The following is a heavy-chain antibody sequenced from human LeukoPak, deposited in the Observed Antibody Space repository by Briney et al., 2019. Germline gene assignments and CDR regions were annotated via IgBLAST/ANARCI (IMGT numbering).Heavy chain of an antibody. CDR3: AKDTGDYDWNFDY. J-gene: IGHJ4*02. CDR2: ISAGADVI. D-gene: IGHD3-16*01. Sequence: GGSLRLSCEAAGFSFRDYPMGWVRRASGKRLEWVSGISAGADVIFYADSVKGRFTISRDNSKNTLYLQMNSLRAEDTAVYYCAKDTGDYDWNFDYWGQGTLVTVSS. CDR1: GFSFRDYP. V-gene: IGHV3-23*01.